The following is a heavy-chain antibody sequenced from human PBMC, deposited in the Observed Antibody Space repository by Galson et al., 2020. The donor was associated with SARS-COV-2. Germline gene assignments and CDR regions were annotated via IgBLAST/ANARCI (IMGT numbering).Heavy chain of an antibody. V-gene: IGHV1-2*02. D-gene: IGHD5-18*01. CDR3: ARDGTAMVTNGFDI. J-gene: IGHJ3*02. CDR1: GYTFTGYS. Sequence: ASVKVSCTASGYTFTGYSMHWVRQAPGQGLEWMGWINPHSGGTNYAQKFQGRVTMTRDTSISIAYMELSRLRYDDTAVYYCARDGTAMVTNGFDIWGQGTMVIVSS. CDR2: INPHSGGT.